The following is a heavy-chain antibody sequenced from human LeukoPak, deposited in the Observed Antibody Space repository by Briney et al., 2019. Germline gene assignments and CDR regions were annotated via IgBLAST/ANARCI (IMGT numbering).Heavy chain of an antibody. V-gene: IGHV1-69*04. CDR2: IIPILGIA. J-gene: IGHJ4*02. CDR1: GGTFSSYA. D-gene: IGHD2-15*01. CDR3: ARDLHHVGGWYFDY. Sequence: SVKVSCKASGGTFSSYAISWVQQAPGQGLEWMGRIIPILGIANYAQKFQGRVTITADKSTSTAYMELSSLRSEDTAVYYCARDLHHVGGWYFDYWGQGTLVTVSS.